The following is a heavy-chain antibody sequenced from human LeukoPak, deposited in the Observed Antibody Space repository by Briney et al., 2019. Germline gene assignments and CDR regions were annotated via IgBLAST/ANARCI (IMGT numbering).Heavy chain of an antibody. V-gene: IGHV1-2*02. CDR2: INPNSGGT. D-gene: IGHD5-24*01. CDR3: ARGRDLTWWFDP. Sequence: ASVKVSCKASGYTFTGYYMHWVRQAPGQGLEWMGWINPNSGGTNYAQKFQGRVTTTRDTSISTAYMELSRLRSDDTAVYYCARGRDLTWWFDPWGQGTLVTVSS. CDR1: GYTFTGYY. J-gene: IGHJ5*02.